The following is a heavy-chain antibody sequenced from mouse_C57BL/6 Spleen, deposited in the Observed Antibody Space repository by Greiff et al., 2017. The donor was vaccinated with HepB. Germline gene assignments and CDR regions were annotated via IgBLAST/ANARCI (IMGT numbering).Heavy chain of an antibody. CDR2: IWTGGGT. J-gene: IGHJ4*01. V-gene: IGHV2-9-1*01. Sequence: VKLVESGPGLVAPSQSLSITCTVSGFSLTSYAISWVRQPPGKGLEWLGVIWTGGGTNYNSALKSRLSISKDNSKSQVFLKMNSLQTDDTARYYCARDYGSSYDAMGYWGQGTSVTVSS. D-gene: IGHD1-1*01. CDR3: ARDYGSSYDAMGY. CDR1: GFSLTSYA.